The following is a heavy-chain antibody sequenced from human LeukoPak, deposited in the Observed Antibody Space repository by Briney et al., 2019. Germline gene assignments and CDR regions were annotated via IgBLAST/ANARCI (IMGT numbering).Heavy chain of an antibody. V-gene: IGHV1-69*05. CDR1: GGTFSNYA. D-gene: IGHD3-16*01. CDR3: ARAGGHGGDFDY. Sequence: GASVKVSCKASGGTFSNYAISWVRQAPGQGLEWMGGIIPIFGTTNYAQKFQGRVTITTDESTSTAYMELSSLRSEDTAVYYCARAGGHGGDFDYWGQGTLVTVSS. CDR2: IIPIFGTT. J-gene: IGHJ4*02.